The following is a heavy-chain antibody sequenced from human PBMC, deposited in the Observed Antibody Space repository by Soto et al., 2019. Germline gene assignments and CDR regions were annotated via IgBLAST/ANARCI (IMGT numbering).Heavy chain of an antibody. CDR3: ARASISRCVDRSCPAWFDP. CDR1: GGSFNNDY. CDR2: IYHRGNT. V-gene: IGHV4-59*12. D-gene: IGHD1-26*01. Sequence: PSETLSLTCTISGGSFNNDYWTWIRQSPGKGLEWIGYIYHRGNTYYHPSLKSRVTISIDTSKNQFSLRLNSVTAADTAVYFCARASISRCVDRSCPAWFDPWGQGTLVTVSS. J-gene: IGHJ5*02.